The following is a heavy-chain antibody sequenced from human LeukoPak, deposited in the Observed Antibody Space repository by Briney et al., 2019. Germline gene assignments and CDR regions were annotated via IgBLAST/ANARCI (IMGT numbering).Heavy chain of an antibody. CDR3: VVEALRDCSYTSCRRGNWLDP. CDR2: INADGSGT. V-gene: IGHV3-74*01. Sequence: PGGSLRLSCAASGFTFSSHWMHWVRQAPEKGLGWVAHINADGSGTYYAASVKGRFTVSRDNAENPLYLQMHSLTAEDTAVYYCVVEALRDCSYTSCRRGNWLDPWGQGTLVTVSS. D-gene: IGHD2-2*01. J-gene: IGHJ5*02. CDR1: GFTFSSHW.